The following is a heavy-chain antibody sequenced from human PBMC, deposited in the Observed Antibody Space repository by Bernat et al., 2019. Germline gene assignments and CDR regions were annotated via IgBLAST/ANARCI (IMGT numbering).Heavy chain of an antibody. V-gene: IGHV4-30-2*01. J-gene: IGHJ4*02. CDR2: IYHSGST. CDR3: ARGSSGYFGSLFDY. D-gene: IGHD3-22*01. CDR1: GGSISSGGYS. Sequence: QVQLQESGPGLVKPSETLSLTCTVSGGSISSGGYSWSWIRQPPGKGLEWIGYIYHSGSTYYNPSLKSRVTISVDRSKNQFSLKLSSVTAADTAVYYCARGSSGYFGSLFDYWGQGTLVTVSS.